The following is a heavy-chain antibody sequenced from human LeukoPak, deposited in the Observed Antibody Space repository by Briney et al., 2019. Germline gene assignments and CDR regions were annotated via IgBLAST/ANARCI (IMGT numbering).Heavy chain of an antibody. D-gene: IGHD2-2*02. J-gene: IGHJ5*02. CDR2: INWNGGSR. CDR3: ARDRCSSTSCYNTPNWFDP. Sequence: WPGGSLRLSCAASGFKFDDYGMSWVRQVPGKGLEWVSGINWNGGSRGYADSVKGRFTISRDNAKNSVYLQMNSLRSEDTAFYHCARDRCSSTSCYNTPNWFDPWGQGTLVTVSS. CDR1: GFKFDDYG. V-gene: IGHV3-20*01.